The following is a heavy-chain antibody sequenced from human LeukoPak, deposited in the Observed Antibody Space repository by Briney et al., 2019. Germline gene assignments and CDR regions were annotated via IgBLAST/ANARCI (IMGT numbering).Heavy chain of an antibody. CDR1: GDSDDSIKSGSYY. V-gene: IGHV4-39*01. Sequence: PSETLSLTCTVSGDSDDSIKSGSYYWAWIRLPPGKGLEWVGSIYYDGSTYYNPSLRGRVTISVDTSKSQFSVKLNSVTAADTAMYYCGRRGHLHRPFWGQGTLVTVSS. CDR2: IYYDGST. D-gene: IGHD3/OR15-3a*01. CDR3: GRRGHLHRPF. J-gene: IGHJ4*02.